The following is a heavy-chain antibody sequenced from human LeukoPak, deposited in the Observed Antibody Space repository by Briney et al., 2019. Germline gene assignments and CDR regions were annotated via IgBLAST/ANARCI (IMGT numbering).Heavy chain of an antibody. CDR2: ISSSGSTI. Sequence: GGSPRLSYAASGFTFSDYYMSWIRQAPGKGLEWVSYISSSGSTIYYADSVKGRFTISRDNAKNSLYLQMNSLRAEDTAVYYCARVDFWSGYSDAFDIWGQGTMVTVSS. CDR1: GFTFSDYY. J-gene: IGHJ3*02. CDR3: ARVDFWSGYSDAFDI. V-gene: IGHV3-11*04. D-gene: IGHD3-3*01.